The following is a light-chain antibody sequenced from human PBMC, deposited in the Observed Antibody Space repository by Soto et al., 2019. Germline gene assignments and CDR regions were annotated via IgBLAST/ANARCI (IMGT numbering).Light chain of an antibody. Sequence: QSALTQPASVSGSPGQSITISCTGTSSNVGNYDYVSWYQQHPGKVPKLMIYDVSNRPSGVSNRFSGSKSGSTASLTISGLQAEDEADYYCISFTTRATYVFGTGTKVTVL. V-gene: IGLV2-14*01. J-gene: IGLJ1*01. CDR2: DVS. CDR1: SSNVGNYDY. CDR3: ISFTTRATYV.